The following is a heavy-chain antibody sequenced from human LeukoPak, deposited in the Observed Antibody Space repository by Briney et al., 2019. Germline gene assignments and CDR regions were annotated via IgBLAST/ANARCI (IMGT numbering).Heavy chain of an antibody. CDR1: GFTFSTYE. CDR3: ARHEPTHDFLFDP. V-gene: IGHV3-48*03. CDR2: ISSSGSTI. D-gene: IGHD3-3*01. J-gene: IGHJ5*02. Sequence: GGSLRLSCTASGFTFSTYEMNWVRQAPGKGLEWVSYISSSGSTIYYADSVKGRFSISRDNAKSSLFRQMNSLRAEDTAVYYCARHEPTHDFLFDPWGQGTLVTVSS.